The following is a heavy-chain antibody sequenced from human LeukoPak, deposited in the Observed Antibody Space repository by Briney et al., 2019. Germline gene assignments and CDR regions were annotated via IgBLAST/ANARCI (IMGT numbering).Heavy chain of an antibody. V-gene: IGHV4-39*07. CDR2: INYSGST. CDR1: GGSISSSSYY. J-gene: IGHJ6*03. CDR3: ARGYCSGGSCYSSYYYSYMDV. D-gene: IGHD2-15*01. Sequence: SETLSLTCTVSGGSISSSSYYWGWIRQPPGKGLEWIGSINYSGSTYYNPSLKSRVTISVDRSKNQFSLKLSCVTAADTAVYYCARGYCSGGSCYSSYYYSYMDVWGKGTTVTVSS.